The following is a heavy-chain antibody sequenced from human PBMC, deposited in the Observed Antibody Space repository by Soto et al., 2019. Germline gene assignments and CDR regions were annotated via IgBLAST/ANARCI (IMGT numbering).Heavy chain of an antibody. J-gene: IGHJ4*02. V-gene: IGHV3-66*04. CDR2: IYSGGSA. D-gene: IGHD5-18*01. CDR1: GFTVSSNY. CDR3: ARHGYSYGGGYFDY. Sequence: EVPLVESGGGLVQPGGSLRLSCAASGFTVSSNYMSWVRQAPGKGLEGGSVIYSGGSAYYADSVKGRFTISRDNSKNTLYLQMNSLSAEDPAVYYCARHGYSYGGGYFDYWGQGTLVTVSS.